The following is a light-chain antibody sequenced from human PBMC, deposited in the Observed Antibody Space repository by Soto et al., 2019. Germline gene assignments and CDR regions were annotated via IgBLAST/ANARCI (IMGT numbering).Light chain of an antibody. CDR2: EVN. CDR3: GSYSISTAYL. Sequence: QSVLAQPASVSGSPGQSITISCTVTSSDVGGYDYVSWHQLHPGKAPKLMVFEVNNRPSGVSYRFSGSKSGNTASLTISGLQAGDEADYFCGSYSISTAYLFGTGTKVTVL. V-gene: IGLV2-14*01. J-gene: IGLJ1*01. CDR1: SSDVGGYDY.